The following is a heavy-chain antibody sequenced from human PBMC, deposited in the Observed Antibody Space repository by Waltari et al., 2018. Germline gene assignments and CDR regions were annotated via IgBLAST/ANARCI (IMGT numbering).Heavy chain of an antibody. D-gene: IGHD3-3*01. CDR3: ARDGTRGYRWSGYYFDY. Sequence: QVQLQESGPGLVKPSETLSLTCTVSGGSISSHYWSWIRQPPGKGLEWIGYIYYSGSTNYNPSLKSRVTISVDTSKNQFSLKLSSVTAADTAVYYCARDGTRGYRWSGYYFDYWGQGTLVTVSS. J-gene: IGHJ4*02. CDR2: IYYSGST. CDR1: GGSISSHY. V-gene: IGHV4-59*11.